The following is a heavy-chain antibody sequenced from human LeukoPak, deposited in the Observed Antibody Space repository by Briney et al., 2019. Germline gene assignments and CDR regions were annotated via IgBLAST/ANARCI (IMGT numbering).Heavy chain of an antibody. D-gene: IGHD5-18*01. CDR2: IYYSGST. CDR3: ARDPDTATTTADY. CDR1: GGSISSYY. V-gene: IGHV4-59*01. J-gene: IGHJ4*02. Sequence: KTSETLSLTCTVSGGSISSYYWSWIRQPPGKGLEWIGYIYYSGSTNYNPSLKSRVTISVDTSKNQFSLKLSSATAADTAVYFCARDPDTATTTADYWGQGTLVTVSS.